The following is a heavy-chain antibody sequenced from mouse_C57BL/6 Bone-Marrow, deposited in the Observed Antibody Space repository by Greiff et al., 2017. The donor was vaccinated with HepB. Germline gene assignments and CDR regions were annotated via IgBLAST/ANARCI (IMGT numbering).Heavy chain of an antibody. V-gene: IGHV1-18*01. CDR1: GYTFTDYN. D-gene: IGHD6-1*01. Sequence: EVHLVESGPELVKPGASVKIPCKASGYTFTDYNMDWVKQSHGKSLEWIGDINPNNGGTIYNQKFKGKATLTVDKSSSTAYMELRSLTSEDTAVYYCARPLWGYFDYWGQGTTLTVSS. CDR3: ARPLWGYFDY. J-gene: IGHJ2*01. CDR2: INPNNGGT.